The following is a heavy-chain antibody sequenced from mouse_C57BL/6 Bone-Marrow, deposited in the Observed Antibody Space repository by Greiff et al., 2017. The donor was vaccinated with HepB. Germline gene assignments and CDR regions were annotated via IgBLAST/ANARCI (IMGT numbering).Heavy chain of an antibody. Sequence: VMLVESGAELVRPGTSVKVSCKASGYAFTNYLIEWVKQRPGQGLEWIGVINPGSGGTNYNEKFKGKATLTADKSSSTAYMQLSSLTSEDSAVYFCARRWYYGPLAMDYWGQGTSVTVSS. CDR3: ARRWYYGPLAMDY. J-gene: IGHJ4*01. CDR1: GYAFTNYL. D-gene: IGHD1-1*01. V-gene: IGHV1-54*01. CDR2: INPGSGGT.